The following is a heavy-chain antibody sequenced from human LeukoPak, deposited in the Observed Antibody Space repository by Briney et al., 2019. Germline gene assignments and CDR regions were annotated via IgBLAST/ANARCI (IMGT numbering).Heavy chain of an antibody. D-gene: IGHD6-19*01. J-gene: IGHJ4*02. CDR3: ARGARGSGWRVFDY. V-gene: IGHV3-30*04. CDR2: ISYDGGNK. CDR1: GFTFSSYA. Sequence: GGSLRLSCAASGFTFSSYAMHWVRQAPGKGLEWVALISYDGGNKYSADTVKGRFTISRDNSKNTLYLQMNSLRAEDTSVYYCARGARGSGWRVFDYWGQGTLVTVSS.